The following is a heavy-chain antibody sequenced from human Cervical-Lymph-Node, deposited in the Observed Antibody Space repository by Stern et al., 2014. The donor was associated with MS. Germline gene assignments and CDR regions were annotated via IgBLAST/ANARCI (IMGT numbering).Heavy chain of an antibody. Sequence: QVQLMQSRAEVKKPGSSVKVSCKASGGTFTNYAINWVRQAPGQGLEWMGGIIPIFNRANYAQKFQGRVTITADESTTTAYMELTSLISEDTAVYYCARGWSYDILTAYSYWGQGTLVTVSS. CDR2: IIPIFNRA. CDR3: ARGWSYDILTAYSY. CDR1: GGTFTNYA. J-gene: IGHJ4*02. V-gene: IGHV1-69*01. D-gene: IGHD3-9*01.